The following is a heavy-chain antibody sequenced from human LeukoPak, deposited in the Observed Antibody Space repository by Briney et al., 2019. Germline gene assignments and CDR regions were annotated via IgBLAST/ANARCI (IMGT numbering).Heavy chain of an antibody. J-gene: IGHJ3*02. CDR1: GFTFSDYY. V-gene: IGHV3-11*05. D-gene: IGHD3-10*01. CDR3: AREFGISRAFDI. Sequence: KPGGSLRLSCASSGFTFSDYYMAWIRQTPGKGLQRVSYISRGRDDKAYADSVKGRFTISRDNGKNSLYLQMNSLTAEDTAVYYCAREFGISRAFDIWGQGTMVTVSS. CDR2: ISRGRDDK.